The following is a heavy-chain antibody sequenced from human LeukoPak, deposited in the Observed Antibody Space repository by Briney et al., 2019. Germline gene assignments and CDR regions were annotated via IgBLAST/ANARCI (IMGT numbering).Heavy chain of an antibody. CDR1: GGSISSYY. V-gene: IGHV4-4*07. CDR3: ARVQTSGSYFGAFDI. CDR2: IYTSGST. Sequence: SETLSLTCTVSGGSISSYYWSWIRQPAGEGLEWIGRIYTSGSTNYNPSLKSRVTMSVDTSKNQFSLKLSSVTAADTAVYYCARVQTSGSYFGAFDIWGQGTMVTVSS. J-gene: IGHJ3*02. D-gene: IGHD1-26*01.